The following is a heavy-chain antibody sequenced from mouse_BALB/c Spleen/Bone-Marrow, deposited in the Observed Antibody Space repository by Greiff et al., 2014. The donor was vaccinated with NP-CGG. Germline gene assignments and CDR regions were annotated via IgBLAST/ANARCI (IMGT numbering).Heavy chain of an antibody. V-gene: IGHV1-5*01. CDR2: IYPGNSDT. CDR1: GYTFTSYW. J-gene: IGHJ4*01. Sequence: QLQQSGTVLARPGASVKMSCKASGYTFTSYWMHWVKQRPGQGLEWIGAIYPGNSDTSYNQKFKGKAKLTAVTSTSTAYMELSSLTNEDSAVYYCTRVITAVLATRAMDYWGQGSSVTVSS. CDR3: TRVITAVLATRAMDY. D-gene: IGHD1-1*01.